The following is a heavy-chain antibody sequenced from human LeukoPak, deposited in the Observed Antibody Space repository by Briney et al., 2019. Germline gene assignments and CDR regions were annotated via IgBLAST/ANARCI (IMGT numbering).Heavy chain of an antibody. J-gene: IGHJ3*02. CDR1: GFTFSDYY. D-gene: IGHD3-10*01. V-gene: IGHV3-11*05. CDR3: ARVPGKYAFDI. Sequence: PGRSLRLSCAASGFTFSDYYMSWIRQAPGKGLEWVAYISSSSSSTNYADSVKGRFTTSRDNAKNSLYLQMNSLRAEETAVYYCARVPGKYAFDIWGQGTMVTVSA. CDR2: ISSSSSST.